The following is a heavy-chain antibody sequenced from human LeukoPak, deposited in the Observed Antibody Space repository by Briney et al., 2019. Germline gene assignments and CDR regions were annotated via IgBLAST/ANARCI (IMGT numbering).Heavy chain of an antibody. Sequence: ASVKVSCKASGYAFTGYYVHWVRQAPGQGLEWMGWINPNSDATNYAQKFQDRVTMTRDTSISTAYMELSRLRSDDTAVYYCARPGLVRGVVTPLRPGGWFDPWGQGTLVTVSS. V-gene: IGHV1-2*02. J-gene: IGHJ5*02. CDR1: GYAFTGYY. CDR3: ARPGLVRGVVTPLRPGGWFDP. D-gene: IGHD3-10*01. CDR2: INPNSDAT.